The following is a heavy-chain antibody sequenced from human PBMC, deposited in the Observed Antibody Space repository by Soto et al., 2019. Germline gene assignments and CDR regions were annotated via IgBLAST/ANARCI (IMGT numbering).Heavy chain of an antibody. CDR1: GGSFSGHF. CDR2: IGHTGAT. J-gene: IGHJ4*02. CDR3: AMETYHYDSDAHKNTLLFDS. Sequence: QVQLQQWGGGLLKPSETLSLTCDVYGGSFSGHFWGWIRQSPERGLEWIGEIGHTGATNYKASLQTRVIISLETSKNQFSLRLRSVTAAEKAVYFCAMETYHYDSDAHKNTLLFDSWGQGTLVTASS. V-gene: IGHV4-34*02. D-gene: IGHD3-22*01.